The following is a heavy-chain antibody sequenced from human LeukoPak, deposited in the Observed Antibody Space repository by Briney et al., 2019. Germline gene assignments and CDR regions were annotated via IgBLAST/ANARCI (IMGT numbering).Heavy chain of an antibody. Sequence: PGRSLRLSCAASGFTFSTYGMHWVRQAPGKGLEWVANINQDGSEENYVDSVRGRFTISRDNARNSLFLQMNSLRAEDTAVYYCARGQTPCPRTCLDYWGQGTLVTVSS. CDR1: GFTFSTYG. CDR3: ARGQTPCPRTCLDY. V-gene: IGHV3-7*04. D-gene: IGHD1-14*01. CDR2: INQDGSEE. J-gene: IGHJ4*02.